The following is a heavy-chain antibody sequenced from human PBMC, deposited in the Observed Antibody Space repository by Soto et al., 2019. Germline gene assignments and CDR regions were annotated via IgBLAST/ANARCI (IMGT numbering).Heavy chain of an antibody. V-gene: IGHV6-1*01. D-gene: IGHD6-6*01. CDR3: ARGEEYSSSGVLYYYYGMDV. CDR1: GDSVSSNSAA. Sequence: SQTLSLTCAISGDSVSSNSAAWNWIRQSPSRGLEWLGRTYYRSKWYNDYAVSVKSRITINPDTSKNQLSLQLNSVTPEDTAVYYCARGEEYSSSGVLYYYYGMDVWGQGTTVTVSS. J-gene: IGHJ6*02. CDR2: TYYRSKWYN.